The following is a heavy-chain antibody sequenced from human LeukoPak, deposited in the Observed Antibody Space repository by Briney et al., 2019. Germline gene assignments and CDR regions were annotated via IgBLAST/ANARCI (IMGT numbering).Heavy chain of an antibody. CDR2: FDPEDGET. CDR1: GYTLTELS. Sequence: ASVKVSCKVSGYTLTELSIHWVRQAPGKGLEWMGGFDPEDGETIYAQKFQGRVTMTEDTSTDTAYMELSSLRSEDTAVYYCARDIDDYGGNQLGYWGQGTLVTVSS. D-gene: IGHD4-23*01. J-gene: IGHJ4*02. V-gene: IGHV1-24*01. CDR3: ARDIDDYGGNQLGY.